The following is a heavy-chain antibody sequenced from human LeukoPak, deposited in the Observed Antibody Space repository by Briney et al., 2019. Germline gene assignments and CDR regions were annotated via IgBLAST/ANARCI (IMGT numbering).Heavy chain of an antibody. CDR1: GYTLTELS. Sequence: ASVKVSCKVSGYTLTELSMHWVRQAPGKGLEWMGGFDPEDGETIYAQKFQGRVTMTEDTSTDTAYMELSSLRSEDTAVYYCASTPTWSRDSSGYYPSWGQGTLVTVSS. V-gene: IGHV1-24*01. D-gene: IGHD3-22*01. CDR2: FDPEDGET. CDR3: ASTPTWSRDSSGYYPS. J-gene: IGHJ4*02.